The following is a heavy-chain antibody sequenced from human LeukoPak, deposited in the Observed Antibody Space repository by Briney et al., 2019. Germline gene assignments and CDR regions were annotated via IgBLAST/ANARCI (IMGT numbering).Heavy chain of an antibody. CDR3: AKDIWVSQQRGSYFDY. V-gene: IGHV3-30-3*01. CDR2: ISYDGSNK. D-gene: IGHD6-13*01. J-gene: IGHJ4*02. CDR1: GFTFSSYA. Sequence: GGSLRLSCAASGFTFSSYAMHWVRQAPGKGLEWVAVISYDGSNKYYADSVKGRFTISRDNSKNTLYLQMNSLRAEDTAVYYCAKDIWVSQQRGSYFDYWGQGTLVTVSS.